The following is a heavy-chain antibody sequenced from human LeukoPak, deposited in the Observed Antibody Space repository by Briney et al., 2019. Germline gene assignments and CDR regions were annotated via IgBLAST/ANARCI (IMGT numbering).Heavy chain of an antibody. D-gene: IGHD3-9*01. CDR2: IGSSEK. CDR3: AKDSFDHNGVYDAFDI. V-gene: IGHV3-23*01. Sequence: PGGSLRLSCAASGFTFNIFAMSWVRQAPGKGLEWVSTIGSSEKYYADSVKGRFTTSRDNSKKTLYLQMNSLRAEDTAIYYCAKDSFDHNGVYDAFDIWGQGTLVTVFS. J-gene: IGHJ3*02. CDR1: GFTFNIFA.